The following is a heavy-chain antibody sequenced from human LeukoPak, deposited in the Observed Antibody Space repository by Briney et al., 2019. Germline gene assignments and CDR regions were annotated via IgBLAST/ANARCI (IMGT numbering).Heavy chain of an antibody. CDR3: ARDRWEFRYPPVDF. J-gene: IGHJ4*02. V-gene: IGHV3-30-3*01. CDR2: ISYDGNNR. Sequence: GGSLRLSCAASVFTFSDFAIHWVRQAPGEGLEWVAVISYDGNNRYFADSVKGRFTISRDNFKNTLYLQMNSLRTEDTAVYYCARDRWEFRYPPVDFWGQGTLVTVSS. D-gene: IGHD1-26*01. CDR1: VFTFSDFA.